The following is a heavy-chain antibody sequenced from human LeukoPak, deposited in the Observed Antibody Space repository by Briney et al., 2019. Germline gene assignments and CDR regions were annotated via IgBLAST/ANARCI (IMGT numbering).Heavy chain of an antibody. D-gene: IGHD3-10*01. CDR1: GGSISSGGYY. CDR3: AVGEQTYFDY. CDR2: IFYNGST. J-gene: IGHJ4*02. V-gene: IGHV4-31*03. Sequence: SETLSLTCTVSGGSISSGGYYWGWIRQRPVKGLEWIGFIFYNGSTYYNPSLKSRLTLSVDTSKRRFSLRLSSVAAADTAVYYCAVGEQTYFDYWGQGILVAVSS.